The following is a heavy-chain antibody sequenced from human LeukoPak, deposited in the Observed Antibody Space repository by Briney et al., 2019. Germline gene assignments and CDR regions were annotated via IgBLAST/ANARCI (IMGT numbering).Heavy chain of an antibody. Sequence: SETLSLTCAVYGGSFSGYYWSWIRHPPGKGLEWIGEINHSGSTNYNPSLKSRVTISVDTSKNQFSLKLSSVTAADTAVYYCARETPYNPYDYVWGSYRSNWFDPWGQGTLVTVSS. D-gene: IGHD3-16*02. CDR2: INHSGST. V-gene: IGHV4-34*01. CDR3: ARETPYNPYDYVWGSYRSNWFDP. J-gene: IGHJ5*02. CDR1: GGSFSGYY.